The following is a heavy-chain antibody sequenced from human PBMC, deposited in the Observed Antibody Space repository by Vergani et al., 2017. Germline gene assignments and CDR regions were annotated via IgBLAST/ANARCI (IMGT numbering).Heavy chain of an antibody. Sequence: QVQLQQWGAGLLKPSETLSLTCAVYGGSFSGYYWSWIRQPPGKGLEWIGEINHSGSTNYNPSFKSRVSISVDTSKSQFSLKLNSVTVADTAVYYCATIGYRRWGYYFDYWGQGILVTVSS. CDR3: ATIGYRRWGYYFDY. CDR2: INHSGST. CDR1: GGSFSGYY. V-gene: IGHV4-34*01. D-gene: IGHD2-2*02. J-gene: IGHJ4*02.